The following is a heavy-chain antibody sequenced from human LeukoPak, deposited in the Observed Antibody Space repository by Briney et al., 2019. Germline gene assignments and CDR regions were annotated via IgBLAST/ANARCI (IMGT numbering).Heavy chain of an antibody. CDR3: AKDLSGTTPRWFDP. D-gene: IGHD1-7*01. V-gene: IGHV4-59*01. CDR2: GHYSGNT. J-gene: IGHJ5*02. Sequence: KSSETLSLTCTVSGVSISSYYWSWIRQPPGKGLEWIGYGHYSGNTNYNPSLKSRVTISVDTSKNQFSLKVTSVTAADTAVYYCAKDLSGTTPRWFDPWGQGTLVTVSS. CDR1: GVSISSYY.